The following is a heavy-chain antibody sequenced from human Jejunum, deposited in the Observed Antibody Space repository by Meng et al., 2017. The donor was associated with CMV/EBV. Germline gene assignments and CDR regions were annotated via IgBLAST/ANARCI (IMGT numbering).Heavy chain of an antibody. V-gene: IGHV3-23*01. Sequence: FSVTSYFMTWVRQAPGKGLEWVSAISGSGGSTYYADSVKGRFTISRDNSKNTLYLQMNSLRAEDTAVYYCAKYDIVVVPASRPDYWGQGTLVTVSS. CDR2: ISGSGGST. J-gene: IGHJ4*02. CDR3: AKYDIVVVPASRPDY. D-gene: IGHD2-2*01. CDR1: FSVTSYF.